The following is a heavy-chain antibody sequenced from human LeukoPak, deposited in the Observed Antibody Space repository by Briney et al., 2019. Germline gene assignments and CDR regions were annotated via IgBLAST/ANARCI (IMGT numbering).Heavy chain of an antibody. J-gene: IGHJ4*02. Sequence: ASVKVSCKASGYTFTSYAMHWVRQAPGQRLEWMGWINAGNGNTKYSQKFQGRVTITRDTSASTAYMELSSLRSEDMAVYYCARDGSGSYGYFDYWGQGTLVTVSS. V-gene: IGHV1-3*01. CDR1: GYTFTSYA. CDR3: ARDGSGSYGYFDY. D-gene: IGHD3-10*01. CDR2: INAGNGNT.